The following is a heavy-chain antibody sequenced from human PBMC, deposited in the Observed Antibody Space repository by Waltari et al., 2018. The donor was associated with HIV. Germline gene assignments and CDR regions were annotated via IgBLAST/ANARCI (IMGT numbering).Heavy chain of an antibody. D-gene: IGHD3-10*02. J-gene: IGHJ5*02. Sequence: EVQLVESGGDLVQPGGYLRLPCAASAFRFADYAMHWVRQAPGKGLEWVSGISWRSGNIAYADSVRGRFTISRDNAKNSLYLRMNSLRPDDTGFYYCARGPMYKWFDPWGQGTLVTVSS. V-gene: IGHV3-9*01. CDR2: ISWRSGNI. CDR3: ARGPMYKWFDP. CDR1: AFRFADYA.